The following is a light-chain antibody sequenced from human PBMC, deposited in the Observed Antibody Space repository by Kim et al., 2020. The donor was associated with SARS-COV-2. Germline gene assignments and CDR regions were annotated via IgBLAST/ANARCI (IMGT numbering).Light chain of an antibody. CDR1: QSISTN. CDR3: QQSNSTPLT. CDR2: AAS. Sequence: ASVGDRVTITCRASQSISTNLNWDQQKSGKAPKLLIYAASSLQVGVPSRFSGSGSGTDFTLTISSLQPDDSATYYCQQSNSTPLTFGGGTRVEI. V-gene: IGKV1-39*01. J-gene: IGKJ4*01.